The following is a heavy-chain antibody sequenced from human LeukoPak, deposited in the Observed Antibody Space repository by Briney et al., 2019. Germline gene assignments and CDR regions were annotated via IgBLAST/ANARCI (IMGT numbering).Heavy chain of an antibody. V-gene: IGHV3-21*01. CDR2: ISSGSTNI. CDR3: ARGGDSDYALDY. J-gene: IGHJ4*02. CDR1: GFTFSSYT. Sequence: GGSLRLSCAASGFTFSSYTINCVRQAPGKGLEWVSSISSGSTNIYYADSVKGRFTISRDNAKNSLYLQMNSLRDKDTAVYYCARGGDSDYALDYWGQGTLVTVSS. D-gene: IGHD4-17*01.